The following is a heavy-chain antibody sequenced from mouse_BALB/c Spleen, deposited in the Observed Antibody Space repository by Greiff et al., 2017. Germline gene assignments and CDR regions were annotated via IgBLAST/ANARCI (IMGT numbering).Heavy chain of an antibody. V-gene: IGHV5-6-5*01. Sequence: EVHLVESGGGLVKPGGSLKLSCAASGFTFSSYAMSWVRQTPEKRLEWVASISSGGSTSYPASMKGRFSISCDNARNILYLQISSLRYEDSAMYYCARSSSYDAMDYWGQGTAVTVSS. CDR1: GFTFSSYA. J-gene: IGHJ4*01. CDR3: ARSSSYDAMDY. D-gene: IGHD1-1*01. CDR2: ISSGGST.